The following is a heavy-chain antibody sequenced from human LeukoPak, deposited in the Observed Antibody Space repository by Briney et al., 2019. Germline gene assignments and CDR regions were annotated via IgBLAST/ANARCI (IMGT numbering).Heavy chain of an antibody. CDR2: IKHDGSEK. J-gene: IGHJ5*02. Sequence: GGSLRLSCAVSGFSFSSYWMSWVRQAPGKGLEWVANIKHDGSEKYYVDSVKGRFTTSRDNAKKSVSLQMNSLRVEDTALYYCARGRGWFDPWGQGTLVTVSS. CDR3: ARGRGWFDP. V-gene: IGHV3-7*03. CDR1: GFSFSSYW.